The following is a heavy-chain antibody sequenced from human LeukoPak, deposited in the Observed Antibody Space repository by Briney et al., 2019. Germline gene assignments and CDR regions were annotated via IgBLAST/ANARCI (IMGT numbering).Heavy chain of an antibody. CDR2: INHSGST. CDR1: GFTLSSYE. D-gene: IGHD6-13*01. V-gene: IGHV4-34*01. J-gene: IGHJ4*02. Sequence: GSLRLSCAASGFTLSSYEMNWVRQPPGKGLEWIGEINHSGSTNYNPSLKSRVTISVDTSKNQFSLKLSSVTAADTAVYYCARGCGSSCVAYWGQGTLVTVSS. CDR3: ARGCGSSCVAY.